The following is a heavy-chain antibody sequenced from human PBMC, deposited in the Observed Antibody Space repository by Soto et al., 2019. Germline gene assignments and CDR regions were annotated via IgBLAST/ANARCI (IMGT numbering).Heavy chain of an antibody. CDR2: IYYSGST. CDR1: GGSISSGGYY. D-gene: IGHD3-3*01. CDR3: ASVFLEGSTPPFDY. Sequence: QVQLQESGPGLVKPSQTLSLTCTVSGGSISSGGYYWSWIRQHPGKGLEWIGYIYYSGSTYYNPSLESRVTISVDPSKNQFSLKLSSVTAADTAVYYCASVFLEGSTPPFDYWGQGTLVTVSS. J-gene: IGHJ4*02. V-gene: IGHV4-31*03.